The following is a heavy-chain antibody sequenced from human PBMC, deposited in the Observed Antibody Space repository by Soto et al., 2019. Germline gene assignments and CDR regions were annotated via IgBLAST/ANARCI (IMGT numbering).Heavy chain of an antibody. V-gene: IGHV3-30-3*01. CDR2: ISYDGSNK. CDR3: ARDSDAIFGVVTPPTYSFDY. CDR1: GFTFSSYA. J-gene: IGHJ4*02. D-gene: IGHD3-3*01. Sequence: GGSLRLSCAASGFTFSSYAMHWVRQAPGKGLEWVAVISYDGSNKYYADSVKGRFTISRDNSKNTLYLQMNSLRAEDTAVYYCARDSDAIFGVVTPPTYSFDYWGQGTQVTLSS.